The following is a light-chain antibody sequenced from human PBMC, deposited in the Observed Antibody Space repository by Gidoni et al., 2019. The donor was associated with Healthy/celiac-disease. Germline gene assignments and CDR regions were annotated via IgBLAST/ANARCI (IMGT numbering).Light chain of an antibody. J-gene: IGLJ2*01. CDR3: QAWDSSTHVV. CDR1: KLGDKY. CDR2: QDR. Sequence: SYELTQPPSVSVSPGQTASIPCPGDKLGDKYACWYQQKPGQSPVMVIYQDRKRPSGITERFSGSNSGNTATLTISGTQAMDEADYYCQAWDSSTHVVFGGGTKLTVL. V-gene: IGLV3-1*01.